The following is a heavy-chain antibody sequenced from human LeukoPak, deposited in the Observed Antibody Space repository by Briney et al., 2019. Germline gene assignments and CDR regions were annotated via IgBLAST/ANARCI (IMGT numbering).Heavy chain of an antibody. CDR1: GYTFTSYG. CDR3: ATVLHGEMAARNSYFDY. V-gene: IGHV1-18*01. Sequence: ASVKLSCTASGYTFTSYGISWVRQAPGQGLEWMGCINAYNGKTNYAQKLQGRVTMTTDTSTSTAYMELRSLRSDDTAVYYCATVLHGEMAARNSYFDYWGQGTLVTVSS. CDR2: INAYNGKT. J-gene: IGHJ4*02. D-gene: IGHD5-24*01.